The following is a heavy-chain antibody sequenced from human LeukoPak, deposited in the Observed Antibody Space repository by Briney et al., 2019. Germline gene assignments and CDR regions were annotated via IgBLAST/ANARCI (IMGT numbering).Heavy chain of an antibody. Sequence: ASVKVSCKASGDTFTYYVHWVRQAPGQGLEWMGWINPNTGGSSYAQRFQGRVSMTRDTSISIAYMELSRLSSDDSAVYYCATEARDAWAFDIWGQGTMLTVSS. CDR2: INPNTGGS. J-gene: IGHJ3*02. CDR3: ATEARDAWAFDI. V-gene: IGHV1-2*02. CDR1: GDTFTYY. D-gene: IGHD3-10*01.